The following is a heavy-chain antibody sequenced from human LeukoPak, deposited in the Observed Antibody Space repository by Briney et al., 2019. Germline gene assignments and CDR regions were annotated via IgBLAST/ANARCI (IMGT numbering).Heavy chain of an antibody. CDR1: GGSISSYY. V-gene: IGHV4-59*01. CDR3: ARDLGGENDY. CDR2: IYYSGST. J-gene: IGHJ4*02. D-gene: IGHD3-16*01. Sequence: SETLSLTCTVSGGSISSYYWSWIRQPPGKGLEWIGYIYYSGSTNYNPSLKSRVTISVDTSKNQFSLKLSSVTAADTAVYYCARDLGGENDYWGQGTLVTVSS.